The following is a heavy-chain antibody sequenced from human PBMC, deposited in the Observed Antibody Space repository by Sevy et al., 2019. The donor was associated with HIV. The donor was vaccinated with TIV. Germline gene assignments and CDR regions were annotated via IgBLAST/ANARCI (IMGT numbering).Heavy chain of an antibody. Sequence: SETLSLTCTVSGGSISSSSYFWGWIRQPPGKGLEWIGSFYSTGSTSYNPSLRSRVTVSADTSTNQFSLRLTSVIATDTAVYYCATPRDSGWYEGTGGYFDLRGRGTLVTVSS. CDR3: ATPRDSGWYEGTGGYFDL. J-gene: IGHJ2*01. V-gene: IGHV4-39*01. CDR1: GGSISSSSYF. CDR2: FYSTGST. D-gene: IGHD6-19*01.